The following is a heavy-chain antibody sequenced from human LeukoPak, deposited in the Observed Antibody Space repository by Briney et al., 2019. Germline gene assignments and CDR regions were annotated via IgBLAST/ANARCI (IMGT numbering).Heavy chain of an antibody. J-gene: IGHJ4*02. CDR1: GFTVSSNS. V-gene: IGHV3-11*01. Sequence: GGSLRLSCTVSGFTVSSNSMSWIRQAPGKGLEWVSYISSSGSTIYYADSVKGRFTISRDNAKNSLYLQMNSLRAEDTAVYYCARIGASSWYEDYWGQGTLVTVSS. D-gene: IGHD6-13*01. CDR2: ISSSGSTI. CDR3: ARIGASSWYEDY.